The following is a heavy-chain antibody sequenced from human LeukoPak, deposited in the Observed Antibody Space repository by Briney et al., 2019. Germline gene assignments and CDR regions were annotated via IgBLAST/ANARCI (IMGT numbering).Heavy chain of an antibody. Sequence: GGSLRLSCAASGFTFSDYYMSWIRQAPGKGLEWVSYISSSGSTIYYADSVKGRFTISRDNAKNSLYLQMNSLRAEDTAVYYCARDRALYVRGYMDVWGKGTTVTVSS. CDR2: ISSSGSTI. CDR1: GFTFSDYY. D-gene: IGHD3-3*01. CDR3: ARDRALYVRGYMDV. V-gene: IGHV3-11*04. J-gene: IGHJ6*03.